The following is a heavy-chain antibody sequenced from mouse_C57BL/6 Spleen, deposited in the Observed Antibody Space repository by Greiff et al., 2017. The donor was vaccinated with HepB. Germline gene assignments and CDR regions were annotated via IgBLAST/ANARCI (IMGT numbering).Heavy chain of an antibody. D-gene: IGHD4-1*01. CDR2: IYIGNGYI. CDR1: GYTFTSYG. J-gene: IGHJ3*01. Sequence: VQLQQSGAELVRPGCSVKMSCKTSGYTFTSYGINWVQQRPGKGLEWIGYIYIGNGYIEYNEKFKGKATLTSDTSSSTAYMQLSSLTSEDSAIYGRASAIWDEAWFAYWGQGTLGTV. CDR3: ASAIWDEAWFAY. V-gene: IGHV1-58*01.